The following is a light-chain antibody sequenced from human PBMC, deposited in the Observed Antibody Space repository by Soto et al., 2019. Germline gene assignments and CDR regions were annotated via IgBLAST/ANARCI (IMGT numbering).Light chain of an antibody. CDR3: QQYNSYRWT. CDR1: QSISSW. CDR2: DAS. V-gene: IGKV1-5*01. J-gene: IGKJ1*01. Sequence: DIQMTQSPSTLSASVGDRVTITCRASQSISSWLSWYQQKPGKAPKLLIYDASSLESGVPSRFSGSGSGTEFTLTIISLQPDDFATYYCQQYNSYRWTFGQGTKVDNK.